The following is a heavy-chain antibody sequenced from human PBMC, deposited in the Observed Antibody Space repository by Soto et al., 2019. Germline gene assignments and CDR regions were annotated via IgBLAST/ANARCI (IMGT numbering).Heavy chain of an antibody. Sequence: ASVKVSCKASGGTFSSYAISWVRQAPGQGLEWMGGIIPIFGTANYAQKFQGRVTITRDTSASTAYMELSSLRSEDTAVYYCAREGSSYYYYGMDVWGQGTTVTVSS. CDR3: AREGSSYYYYGMDV. CDR1: GGTFSSYA. J-gene: IGHJ6*02. CDR2: IIPIFGTA. V-gene: IGHV1-69*05. D-gene: IGHD3-10*01.